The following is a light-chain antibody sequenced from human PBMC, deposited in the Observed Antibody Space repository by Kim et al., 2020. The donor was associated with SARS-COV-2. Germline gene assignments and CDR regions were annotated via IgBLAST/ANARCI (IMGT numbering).Light chain of an antibody. CDR3: NSYTNTSSFV. CDR2: DVS. CDR1: SSDVGDFNY. V-gene: IGLV2-14*03. J-gene: IGLJ1*01. Sequence: GQSITLSCTGTSSDVGDFNYVSWYQQYPGQGPRLMIYDVSNRPSGVSTRFSGSKSGNTASLTISGLQAEDEADYYCNSYTNTSSFVFGSGTQLTVL.